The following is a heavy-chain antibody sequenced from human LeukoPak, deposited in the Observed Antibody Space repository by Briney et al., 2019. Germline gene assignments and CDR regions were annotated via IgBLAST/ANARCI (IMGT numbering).Heavy chain of an antibody. Sequence: SETLSLTCIVSGGSISSSSYYWGWIRQPLGKGLEWIGSIYHSGSTYYNPSLKSRVTISVDTSKNQFSLNLSSVTAADTAVYYCARGVARSSKFHFSYYFDYWGQGTLVTVSS. CDR2: IYHSGST. J-gene: IGHJ4*02. V-gene: IGHV4-39*07. CDR1: GGSISSSSYY. CDR3: ARGVARSSKFHFSYYFDY. D-gene: IGHD6-6*01.